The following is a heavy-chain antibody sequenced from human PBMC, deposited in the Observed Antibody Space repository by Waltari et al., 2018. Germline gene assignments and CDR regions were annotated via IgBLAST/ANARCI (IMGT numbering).Heavy chain of an antibody. CDR3: ARRYGDYVDAYF. CDR2: FFYRGST. CDR1: GGAISSSSYY. V-gene: IGHV4-39*01. Sequence: QLQLQESGPGLVKPSETLSLTCPVSGGAISSSSYYWGWMRQAPGKGLEWIGSFFYRGSTYYNPSLRSRVTISVDASKNQFSLRLSSVTAADTAVYYCARRYGDYVDAYFWGQGTLVTVSS. J-gene: IGHJ4*02. D-gene: IGHD4-17*01.